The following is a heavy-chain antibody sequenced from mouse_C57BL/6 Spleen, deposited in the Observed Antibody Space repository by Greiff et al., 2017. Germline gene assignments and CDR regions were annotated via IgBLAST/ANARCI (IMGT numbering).Heavy chain of an antibody. CDR1: GFNIKDYY. CDR2: IDPEDGAT. CDR3: ARGDGLDY. D-gene: IGHD1-1*01. Sequence: EVQLQQSGADLVKPGASVKLSCTASGFNIKDYYMHWVKQRTDQGLKWIGRIDPEDGATKYAPKFQGKSTISADTSSHTPSLQLSSLTSEDTAVYYCARGDGLDYWGQGTTVTVSA. V-gene: IGHV14-2*01. J-gene: IGHJ2*01.